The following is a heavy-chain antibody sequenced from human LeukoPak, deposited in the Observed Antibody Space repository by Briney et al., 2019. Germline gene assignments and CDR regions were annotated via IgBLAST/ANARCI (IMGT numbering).Heavy chain of an antibody. D-gene: IGHD3-10*01. V-gene: IGHV3-30*18. Sequence: GGSLRLSCAASGFTFSSYGMHWVRQAPGKGLEWVAVISYDGSNKYYSDSVYGRFTISRDNSKNTLSLQTNSLRAEDTAVYYCAKDKTLGGDGAFDIWGQGTMVTVSS. CDR1: GFTFSSYG. CDR2: ISYDGSNK. CDR3: AKDKTLGGDGAFDI. J-gene: IGHJ3*02.